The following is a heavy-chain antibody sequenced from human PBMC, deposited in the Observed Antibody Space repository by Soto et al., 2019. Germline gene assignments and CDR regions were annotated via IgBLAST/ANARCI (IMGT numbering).Heavy chain of an antibody. CDR2: IYYSGST. J-gene: IGHJ6*02. CDR3: ARVEWTPYCYYGMDV. Sequence: QLQLQESGPGLVKPSETLSLTCTVSGGSISSSSYYWGWIRQPPGKGLEWIGSIYYSGSTYYNPSVKIRGTLAVDTSKHQLSLKQSSVTATDQAEYYCARVEWTPYCYYGMDVWGQGTTVTVSS. CDR1: GGSISSSSYY. V-gene: IGHV4-39*01. D-gene: IGHD1-26*01.